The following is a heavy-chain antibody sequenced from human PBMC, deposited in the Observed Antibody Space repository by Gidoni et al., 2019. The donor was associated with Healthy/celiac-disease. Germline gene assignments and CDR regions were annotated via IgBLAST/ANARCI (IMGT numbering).Heavy chain of an antibody. D-gene: IGHD4-4*01. V-gene: IGHV3-30*04. CDR2: RSYDGSNK. Sequence: QVQLVESGGGVVQPGRSLRLSCAASGFTFSSYAMHWVRQAPGKGLEWVAVRSYDGSNKYYADSVKGRFTISRDNSKNTLYLQMNSLRAEDTAVYYCARDDYNNYHFDYWGQGTLVTVSS. CDR3: ARDDYNNYHFDY. J-gene: IGHJ4*02. CDR1: GFTFSSYA.